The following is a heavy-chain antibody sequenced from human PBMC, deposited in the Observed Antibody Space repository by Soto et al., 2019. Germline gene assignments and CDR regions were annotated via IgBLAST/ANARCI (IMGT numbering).Heavy chain of an antibody. J-gene: IGHJ5*02. CDR3: ARRFDP. CDR1: GFTCNGYS. V-gene: IGHV3-48*01. CDR2: ISSSISTI. Sequence: GGALRRAGAAYGFTCNGYSINWVRQAPVKGLELISYISSSISTIXXAYSVKGXXTISIYNAKDXLYLQXNSLRAEDTAIYYCARRFDPCAPGPLSTVPS.